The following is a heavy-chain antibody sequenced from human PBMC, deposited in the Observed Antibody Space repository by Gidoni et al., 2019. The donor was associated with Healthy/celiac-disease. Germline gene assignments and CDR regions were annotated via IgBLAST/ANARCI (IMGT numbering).Heavy chain of an antibody. V-gene: IGHV3-21*01. CDR3: AREAWGPGAFDI. J-gene: IGHJ3*02. D-gene: IGHD3-16*01. CDR1: GFTFSSYS. Sequence: EVQLVASGGGLVKPGGSLRLSCAASGFTFSSYSMNWVRQAPGKGLEWFYSSSSSSSYIYYADSVKGRCTISRDNAKNSLYLQMNSLRAEDTAVYYCAREAWGPGAFDIWGQGTMVTVSS. CDR2: SSSSSSYI.